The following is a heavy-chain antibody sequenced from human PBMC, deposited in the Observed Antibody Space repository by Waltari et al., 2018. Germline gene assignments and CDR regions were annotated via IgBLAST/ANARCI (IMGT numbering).Heavy chain of an antibody. CDR2: IYTSGST. CDR3: ARHSGSARNYYYYMDV. J-gene: IGHJ6*03. CDR1: GGSISSYY. Sequence: QVQLQESGPGLVKPSETLSLTCTVSGGSISSYYWSWIRQPAGKGLEWIGRIYTSGSTNYNPSLKSRVTMSVDTSKNQFSLKLSSVTAADTAVYYCARHSGSARNYYYYMDVWGKGTTVTVSS. D-gene: IGHD1-26*01. V-gene: IGHV4-4*07.